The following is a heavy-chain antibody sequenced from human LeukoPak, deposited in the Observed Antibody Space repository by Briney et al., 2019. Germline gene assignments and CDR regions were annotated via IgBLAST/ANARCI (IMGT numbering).Heavy chain of an antibody. CDR3: ARGPDYYGSGSLPQNFDY. J-gene: IGHJ4*02. CDR1: GGSFSGYY. CDR2: INHSGST. V-gene: IGHV4-34*01. D-gene: IGHD3-10*01. Sequence: PSETLSLTCAVYGGSFSGYYWGWLRQPPGKGLEWIGEINHSGSTNYNPSLKSRVTISVDTSKNQFSLKLSSVTAADTAVYYCARGPDYYGSGSLPQNFDYWGQGTLVTVSS.